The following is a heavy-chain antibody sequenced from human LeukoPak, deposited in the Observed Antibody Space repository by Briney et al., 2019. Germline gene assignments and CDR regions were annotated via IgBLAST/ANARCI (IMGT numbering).Heavy chain of an antibody. CDR2: ITYDGTNT. CDR1: GFTFSSYG. V-gene: IGHV3-30*18. D-gene: IGHD2-15*01. CDR3: AKDREFRDIVVVVAAMTH. J-gene: IGHJ4*02. Sequence: GRSLRLSCAASGFTFSSYGMHWVRQAPGKGLEWVAFITYDGTNTYYADSVKGRFTISRDNSKNTLYLQMNSLRPEDTAVYYCAKDREFRDIVVVVAAMTHWGQGTLVTVSP.